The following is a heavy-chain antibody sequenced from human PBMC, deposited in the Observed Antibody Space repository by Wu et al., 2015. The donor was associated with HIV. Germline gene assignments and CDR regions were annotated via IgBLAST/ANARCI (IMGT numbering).Heavy chain of an antibody. CDR1: GYTFTSYY. V-gene: IGHV1-46*01. CDR3: ARGSPTYSGYIAPIAAAEIRGYYFDY. D-gene: IGHD5-12*01. J-gene: IGHJ4*02. Sequence: QVQLVQSGAEVKKPGASVKVSCKASGYTFTSYYMHWVRQAPGQGLEWMGIINPSGGSTSYAQKFQGRVTMTRDTSTSTVYMELSSLRSEDTAVYYCARGSPTYSGYIAPIAAAEIRGYYFDYWGQGTLVTVSS. CDR2: INPSGGST.